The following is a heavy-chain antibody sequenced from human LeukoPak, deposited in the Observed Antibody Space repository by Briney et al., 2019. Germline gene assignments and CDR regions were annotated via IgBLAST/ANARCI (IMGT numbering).Heavy chain of an antibody. J-gene: IGHJ4*02. CDR2: ISGSGGST. CDR3: AKGDVYYDSSGYYGDY. V-gene: IGHV3-23*01. D-gene: IGHD3-22*01. CDR1: GFTFSSYG. Sequence: GGSLRLSCAASGFTFSSYGMSWVRQAPGKGLEWVSAISGSGGSTYYADSVKGRFTISRDNSKNTLYLQMNSLRAEDTAVYYCAKGDVYYDSSGYYGDYWGQGTLVTVSS.